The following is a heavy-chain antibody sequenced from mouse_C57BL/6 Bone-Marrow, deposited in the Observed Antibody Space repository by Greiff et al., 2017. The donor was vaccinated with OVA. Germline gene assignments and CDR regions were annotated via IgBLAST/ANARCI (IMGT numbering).Heavy chain of an antibody. V-gene: IGHV4-1*01. J-gene: IGHJ1*03. CDR3: ARWANWDAWYFDV. D-gene: IGHD4-1*01. Sequence: VQLQQSGGGLVQPGGSLKLSCAASGIDFSRYWMSWVRRAPGKGLEWIGEINPAGSRRNYAPSLKGKFIIARDNAKNTLYLQMSKVRSEDTALDYCARWANWDAWYFDVWGTGTTVTVSS. CDR2: INPAGSRR. CDR1: GIDFSRYW.